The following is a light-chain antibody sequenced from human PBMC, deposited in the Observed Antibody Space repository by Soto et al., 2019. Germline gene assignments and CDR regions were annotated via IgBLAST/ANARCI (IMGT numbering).Light chain of an antibody. V-gene: IGKV4-1*01. CDR2: WAY. Sequence: DIVMTQSPDSLAVSLGETATINCKSSQSLLYNSNNKNYLAWYRQKPRQPPELLIYWAYTRESGVPGRYSGSGSGTDFTLTISSLRAEDVAIYYCQQYYETPLTFGGGTTVEIK. CDR3: QQYYETPLT. J-gene: IGKJ4*01. CDR1: QSLLYNSNNKNY.